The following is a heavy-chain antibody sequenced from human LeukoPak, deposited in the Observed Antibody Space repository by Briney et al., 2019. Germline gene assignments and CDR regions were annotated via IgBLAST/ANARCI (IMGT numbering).Heavy chain of an antibody. V-gene: IGHV4-39*07. Sequence: SETLSLTCTVSGGSISSSSYYWGWIRQPPGKGLEWIGSIYYSGSTYYNPSLKSRVTISVDTSKNQFSLKLSSVTAADTAVYYCAREYSSSHDYWGQGTLVTVSS. CDR3: AREYSSSHDY. D-gene: IGHD6-13*01. CDR2: IYYSGST. CDR1: GGSISSSSYY. J-gene: IGHJ4*02.